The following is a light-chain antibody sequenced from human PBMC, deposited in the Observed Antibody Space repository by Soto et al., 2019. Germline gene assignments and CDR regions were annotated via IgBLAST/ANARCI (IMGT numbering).Light chain of an antibody. CDR3: QQYGSAPPT. CDR1: QSVSSSY. J-gene: IGKJ1*01. CDR2: GAS. V-gene: IGKV3-20*01. Sequence: IVLTQSPGTLSLSPGERATLSCRASQSVSSSYLAWYQQKPGQAPRLLIYGASSRATGIPDRFSGSGSETDFTLTINRLEPEDFAVYYCQQYGSAPPTFGQGTKVEIK.